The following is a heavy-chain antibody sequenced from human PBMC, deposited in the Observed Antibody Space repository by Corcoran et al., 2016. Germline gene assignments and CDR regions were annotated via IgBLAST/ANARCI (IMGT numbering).Heavy chain of an antibody. CDR1: GGTFSSYA. J-gene: IGHJ5*02. V-gene: IGHV1-69*01. CDR2: IIPIFGTA. Sequence: QVQLVQSGAEVKKPGSSVKVSCKASGGTFSSYAISWVRQAPGQGLEWMGGIIPIFGTANYAQKFQGRVTITADESTSTAYMELSSLRSEDTAVYYCARDGYCSGGSCYSGGFDPWGQGTLVTVSS. CDR3: ARDGYCSGGSCYSGGFDP. D-gene: IGHD2-15*01.